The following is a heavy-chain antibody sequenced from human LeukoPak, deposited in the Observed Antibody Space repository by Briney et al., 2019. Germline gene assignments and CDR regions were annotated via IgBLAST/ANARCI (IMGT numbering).Heavy chain of an antibody. V-gene: IGHV4-4*02. D-gene: IGHD4-17*01. Sequence: SATLSLTCAVSGGSISSGNWWSWVRQPPGKGLEWIGEIYHSGSTNYNPSLKSRVTISVDKSKNQFSLKLSSVTAADTAVYYCARLATTVTPSGMDVWGQGTTVTVSS. CDR3: ARLATTVTPSGMDV. CDR1: GGSISSGNW. J-gene: IGHJ6*02. CDR2: IYHSGST.